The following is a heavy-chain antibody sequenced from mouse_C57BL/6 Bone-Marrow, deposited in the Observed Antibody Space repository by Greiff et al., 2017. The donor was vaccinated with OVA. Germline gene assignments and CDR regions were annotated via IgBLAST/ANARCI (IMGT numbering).Heavy chain of an antibody. J-gene: IGHJ1*03. CDR2: INPNNGGT. CDR3: ARRGLRQYFDV. V-gene: IGHV1-18*01. Sequence: VQLQQSGPELVKPGASVKISCKASGYSFTDYNMNWVKQSNGKSLEWIGDINPNNGGTSYNQKFKGKATLTVDKSSSTAYMELRSLTSEDSAVYYCARRGLRQYFDVWGTGTTVTVSS. D-gene: IGHD2-4*01. CDR1: GYSFTDYN.